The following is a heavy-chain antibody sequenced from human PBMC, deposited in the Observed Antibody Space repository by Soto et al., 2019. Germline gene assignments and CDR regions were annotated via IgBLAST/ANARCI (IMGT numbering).Heavy chain of an antibody. CDR1: GFTFSSYE. Sequence: QPGGSLRLSCAASGFTFSSYEMNWVRQAPGKGLEWVSYISSSGNLIYYADSVKGRFTISRDNAKNSLYLQMNSLRAEDTAVYYCARDDSSVAPLAYWGQGTLVTVSS. CDR2: ISSSGNLI. V-gene: IGHV3-48*03. J-gene: IGHJ4*02. D-gene: IGHD2-21*01. CDR3: ARDDSSVAPLAY.